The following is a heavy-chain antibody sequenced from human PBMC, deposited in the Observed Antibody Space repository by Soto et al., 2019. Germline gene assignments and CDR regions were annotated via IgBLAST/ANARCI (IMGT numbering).Heavy chain of an antibody. D-gene: IGHD3-16*01. Sequence: EVQLVESGGGLVQPGGSLTHSCAASGFTFGSYWMGWVRQAPGKGLEWVATIKQDGSEKYYMDSVKGRFTISRDNAKKSLYLQMNSLRADDTALYYCVRTGDDYWGQGTLVTVSS. V-gene: IGHV3-7*05. CDR3: VRTGDDY. J-gene: IGHJ4*02. CDR1: GFTFGSYW. CDR2: IKQDGSEK.